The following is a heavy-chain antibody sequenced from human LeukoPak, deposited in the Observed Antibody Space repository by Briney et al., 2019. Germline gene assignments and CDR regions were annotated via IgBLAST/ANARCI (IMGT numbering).Heavy chain of an antibody. D-gene: IGHD3-10*01. V-gene: IGHV4-61*09. Sequence: SETLSLTCTVSGGSISSGSYYWSWIRQPAGKGLEWIGHIYTSGSTNYNPSLKSRVTISVDTSKNQFSLKLSSVTAADTAVYYCARHEVVRGVIISPYYFDYWGQGTLVTVSS. CDR2: IYTSGST. CDR1: GGSISSGSYY. J-gene: IGHJ4*02. CDR3: ARHEVVRGVIISPYYFDY.